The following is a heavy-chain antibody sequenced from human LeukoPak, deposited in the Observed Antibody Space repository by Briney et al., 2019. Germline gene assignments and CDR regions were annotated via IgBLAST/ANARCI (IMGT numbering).Heavy chain of an antibody. CDR3: ARAYKVVPAASHYYYYYGMDV. Sequence: GRSLRLSCAASGFTFSSYAMHWVRQAPGKGLEWVAVISYDGSNKYYADSVKGRFTISRDNAKNSLYLQMNSLRAEDTAVYYCARAYKVVPAASHYYYYYGMDVWGQGTTVTVSS. CDR2: ISYDGSNK. V-gene: IGHV3-30*07. CDR1: GFTFSSYA. J-gene: IGHJ6*02. D-gene: IGHD2-2*01.